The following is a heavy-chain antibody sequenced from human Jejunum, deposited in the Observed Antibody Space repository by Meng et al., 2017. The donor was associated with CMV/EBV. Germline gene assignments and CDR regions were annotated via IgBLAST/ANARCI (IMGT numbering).Heavy chain of an antibody. CDR3: ARGGRGNYYYYYGMDV. V-gene: IGHV3-48*04. CDR1: FRDYS. J-gene: IGHJ6*02. CDR2: ISSRSNTI. Sequence: FRDYSMNWVRQAPGKGLEWVAYISSRSNTIYYADSVKGRFTIARDNAKNSLYLQMNSLRAEDTAVYYCARGGRGNYYYYYGMDVWGQGTTVTVSS. D-gene: IGHD3-16*01.